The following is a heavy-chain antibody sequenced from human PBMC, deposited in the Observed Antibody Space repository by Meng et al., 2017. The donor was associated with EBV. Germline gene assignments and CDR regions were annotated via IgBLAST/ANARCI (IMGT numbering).Heavy chain of an antibody. CDR3: AGSYGGVLNY. CDR2: INHSGST. V-gene: IGHV4-34*01. D-gene: IGHD4-23*01. J-gene: IGHJ4*02. CDR1: GGSFSGYY. Sequence: QVALPSWCSGVFIPSETLSLAFAVYGGSFSGYYWSWIRQPPGQGLAWIGEINHSGSTNYNPSLKSRVTISVDTSKNQFSLKLSSVTAADTAVYYCAGSYGGVLNYWGQGTLVTVSS.